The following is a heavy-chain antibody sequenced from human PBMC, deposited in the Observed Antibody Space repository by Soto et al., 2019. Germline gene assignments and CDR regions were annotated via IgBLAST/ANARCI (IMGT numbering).Heavy chain of an antibody. Sequence: GSLRLSCAASGFTFSSYGMHWVRQAPGKGLEWVAVISYDGSNKYYVDSVKGRFTISRDNAKNSLYLQMNSLRAEDTAVYYCAKDCIAVAVLRASWFDPWGQGTLVTVS. D-gene: IGHD6-19*01. J-gene: IGHJ5*02. V-gene: IGHV3-30*18. CDR1: GFTFSSYG. CDR3: AKDCIAVAVLRASWFDP. CDR2: ISYDGSNK.